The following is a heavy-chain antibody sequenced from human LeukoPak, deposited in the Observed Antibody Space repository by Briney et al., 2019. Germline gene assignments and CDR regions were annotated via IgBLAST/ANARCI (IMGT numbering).Heavy chain of an antibody. CDR2: IKQDESEK. CDR3: GRDRGRVGATIT. D-gene: IGHD1-26*01. V-gene: IGHV3-7*01. CDR1: GFTFSDYW. J-gene: IGHJ4*02. Sequence: GGSLRLSCAASGFTFSDYWMSWVRQAPGMGLEWVANIKQDESEKYYVDSVKGRFTISRDNAKNSLYLQMNSLRAEDTAVYYCGRDRGRVGATITWGQGTLVIVSS.